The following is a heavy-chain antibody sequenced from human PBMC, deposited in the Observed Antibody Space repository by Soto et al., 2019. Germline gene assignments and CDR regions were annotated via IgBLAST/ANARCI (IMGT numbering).Heavy chain of an antibody. CDR1: GGSMNNYF. CDR2: ARYSGAT. V-gene: IGHV4-59*01. Sequence: SETLSLTCNVSGGSMNNYFWTWIRQPPGKGLEWIGYARYSGATNYNPSLMSRLTISVDTSNKQFSLKLTSVTAADTAVYYCARGVSFMTTVTTFYFDFWGQGTLVTVS. D-gene: IGHD4-17*01. J-gene: IGHJ4*02. CDR3: ARGVSFMTTVTTFYFDF.